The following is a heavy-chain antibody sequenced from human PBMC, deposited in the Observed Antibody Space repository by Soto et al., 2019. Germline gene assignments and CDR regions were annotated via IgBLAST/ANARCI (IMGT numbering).Heavy chain of an antibody. V-gene: IGHV3-15*01. CDR3: TTDGQDLANGRDV. CDR1: GFTFSNAG. J-gene: IGHJ6*02. Sequence: EVQLVESGGGLVKPGGSLRLSCAASGFTFSNAGMSWVRQAPGKGLEWVGRIKSKTDGGTTDYAAHVKGRFTMSSDDSNTTLYLQMTSLKPAHTAVYCCTTDGQDLANGRDVWGQGTTVTVSS. CDR2: IKSKTDGGTT.